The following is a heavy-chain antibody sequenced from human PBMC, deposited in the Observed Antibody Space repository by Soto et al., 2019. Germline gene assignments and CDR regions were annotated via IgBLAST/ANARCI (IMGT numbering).Heavy chain of an antibody. CDR3: ARLPRDCNKTSCYYADH. CDR1: GYYFNTNC. Sequence: GESLKISCRGSGYYFNTNCLGWVRHLPGTGLEWVGITYPGDSDTRYNPSLQGHVTLSVDVTVSTAFLQWRSLETSDTGMYFCARLPRDCNKTSCYYADHWGQGTQVTVSS. V-gene: IGHV5-51*01. J-gene: IGHJ4*02. D-gene: IGHD3-3*01. CDR2: TYPGDSDT.